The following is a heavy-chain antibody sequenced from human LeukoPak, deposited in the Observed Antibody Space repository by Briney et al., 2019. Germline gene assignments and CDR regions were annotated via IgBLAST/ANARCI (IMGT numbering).Heavy chain of an antibody. CDR3: AREEGRCGWYRLFDY. CDR2: IYYSGST. J-gene: IGHJ4*02. CDR1: GDSVSSGSYY. Sequence: SETLSLTCTVSGDSVSSGSYYWSWIRQPPGKGLEWIGYIYYSGSTNYNPSLKSRVTISVDTSKNQFYLKLSSVTAADTAVYYCAREEGRCGWYRLFDYWGQGTLVTVSS. V-gene: IGHV4-61*01. D-gene: IGHD6-19*01.